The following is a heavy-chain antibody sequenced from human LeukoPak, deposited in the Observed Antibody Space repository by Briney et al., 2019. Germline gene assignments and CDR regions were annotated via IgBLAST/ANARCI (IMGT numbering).Heavy chain of an antibody. Sequence: ASVKVSCKTSGYTFTSYAISWVRQAPGQGLEWMGWISAYNGNTNYAQKLQGRVTMTTDTSTSTAYMELRSLRSDDTAVYYCARGLWIGSSTSRYMDVWGKGTTVTISS. CDR1: GYTFTSYA. CDR3: ARGLWIGSSTSRYMDV. CDR2: ISAYNGNT. J-gene: IGHJ6*03. V-gene: IGHV1-18*01. D-gene: IGHD2-2*01.